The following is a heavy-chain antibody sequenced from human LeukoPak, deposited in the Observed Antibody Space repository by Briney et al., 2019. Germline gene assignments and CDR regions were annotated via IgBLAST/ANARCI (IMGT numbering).Heavy chain of an antibody. V-gene: IGHV3-74*01. D-gene: IGHD3-22*01. Sequence: GGSLRLSCAASGLTFSTYWMHWVRQAPGKGLVWVSRIKSDGSTNYADSVKGRFTISRDNAKNTVSLQMNSLRPEDTGVYYCARAPSEIGGYYPEYFRHWGQGTLVTVSS. CDR2: IKSDGST. J-gene: IGHJ1*01. CDR3: ARAPSEIGGYYPEYFRH. CDR1: GLTFSTYW.